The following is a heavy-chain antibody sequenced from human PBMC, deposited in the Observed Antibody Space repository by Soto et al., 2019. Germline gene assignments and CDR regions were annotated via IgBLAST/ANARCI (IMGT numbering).Heavy chain of an antibody. Sequence: QITLKESGPTLVKPTQTLTLTCTFSAFSLSTSGVGVGWIRQPPGKALEWLTFIYWDDDKRYSPSLKSRLTIXXXTXXTQVVLTMTNLDPVDTATYYCARLVAAGITYYFDSWGQGTLVTVSS. J-gene: IGHJ4*02. CDR3: ARLVAAGITYYFDS. D-gene: IGHD2-21*01. CDR2: IYWDDDK. CDR1: AFSLSTSGVG. V-gene: IGHV2-5*02.